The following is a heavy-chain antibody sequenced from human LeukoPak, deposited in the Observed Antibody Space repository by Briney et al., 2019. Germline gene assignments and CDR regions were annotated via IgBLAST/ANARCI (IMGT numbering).Heavy chain of an antibody. CDR1: GFTFSSYG. D-gene: IGHD5-12*01. J-gene: IGHJ6*03. CDR2: IRYDGSNK. Sequence: GGSLRLSCAASGFTFSSYGMHWVRQAPGKGLEWVAFIRYDGSNKYYADSVKGRFTISRDNSKNTLSLQMNSLRAEDTAVYYCAKMGSGGTIKDYYYYYYMDVWGKGTTVTVSS. V-gene: IGHV3-30*02. CDR3: AKMGSGGTIKDYYYYYYMDV.